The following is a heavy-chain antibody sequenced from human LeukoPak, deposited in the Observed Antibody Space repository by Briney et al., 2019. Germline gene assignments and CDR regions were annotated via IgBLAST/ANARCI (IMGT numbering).Heavy chain of an antibody. CDR3: ARINYYDSSGYYTEPAFDI. CDR1: GGSISSYY. D-gene: IGHD3-22*01. V-gene: IGHV4-59*01. J-gene: IGHJ3*02. CDR2: IYYSGST. Sequence: PSETLSLTCTVSGGSISSYYWSWLRQPPGKGLEWIGDIYYSGSTNYNPSLKSRVTISVDTSKNQFSLKLSSVTAADTAVYYCARINYYDSSGYYTEPAFDIWGQGTMVTVSS.